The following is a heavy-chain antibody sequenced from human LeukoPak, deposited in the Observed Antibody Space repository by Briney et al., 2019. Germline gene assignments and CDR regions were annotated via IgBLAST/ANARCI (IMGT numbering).Heavy chain of an antibody. CDR2: INTDTGNP. CDR1: GYTFTSYA. CDR3: ARLNSVPDRDY. Sequence: EASVKVSCKASGYTFTSYAMNWVRQAPGQGLEWMGWINTDTGNPTYAQGFTGRFVFSLDTSVSTAYLQISSLKAEDTAVYYCARLNSVPDRDYWGQGTLVTVSS. V-gene: IGHV7-4-1*02. J-gene: IGHJ4*02. D-gene: IGHD2-2*01.